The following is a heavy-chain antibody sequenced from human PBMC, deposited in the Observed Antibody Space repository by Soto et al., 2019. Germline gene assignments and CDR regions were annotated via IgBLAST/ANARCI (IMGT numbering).Heavy chain of an antibody. CDR2: IYYSGST. D-gene: IGHD3-22*01. CDR3: ARDFPFSSYYYDSSGSKYYFDY. V-gene: IGHV4-61*01. CDR1: GGSVSSGSYY. J-gene: IGHJ4*02. Sequence: SETLSLTCTVSGGSVSSGSYYWSWIRQPPGKGLEWIGYIYYSGSTNYNPSLKSRVTISVDTSKNQFSLKLSSVTAADTAVYYCARDFPFSSYYYDSSGSKYYFDYWGQGPLVTVSS.